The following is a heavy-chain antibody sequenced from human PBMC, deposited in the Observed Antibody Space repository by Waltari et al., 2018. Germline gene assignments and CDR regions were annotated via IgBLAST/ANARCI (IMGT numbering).Heavy chain of an antibody. Sequence: QLQLQESGPGLVKPSETLSLTCTVSGGSISSSSYHWGWIRQPPGKGLEWIGSIYYSGSTYYNPSLKSRVTISVDTSKNQFSLKLSSVTAADTAVYYCASSVVVTAITPYWGQGTLVTVSS. J-gene: IGHJ4*02. CDR1: GGSISSSSYH. D-gene: IGHD2-21*02. V-gene: IGHV4-39*01. CDR3: ASSVVVTAITPY. CDR2: IYYSGST.